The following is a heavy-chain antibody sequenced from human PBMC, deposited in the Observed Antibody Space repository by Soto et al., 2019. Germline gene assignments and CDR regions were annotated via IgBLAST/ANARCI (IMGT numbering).Heavy chain of an antibody. D-gene: IGHD5-12*01. V-gene: IGHV3-21*01. J-gene: IGHJ5*02. CDR3: ARYGSGYPGGNWFDP. CDR1: GFTFSSYS. CDR2: ISSSSSYI. Sequence: EVQLVESGGGLVQPGGSLRLSCAASGFTFSSYSMNWVRQAPGKGLEWVSSISSSSSYIYYADSVKGRFTISRDNAKNSLYLQMNSLRAEDTAVYYCARYGSGYPGGNWFDPWGQGTLVTVSS.